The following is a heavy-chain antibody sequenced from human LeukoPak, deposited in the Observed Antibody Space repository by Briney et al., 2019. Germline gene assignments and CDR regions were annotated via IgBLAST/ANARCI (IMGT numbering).Heavy chain of an antibody. CDR3: ARGINYYDRSGSFDY. J-gene: IGHJ4*02. Sequence: ASVKVSCKASGYTFTSYYVHWVRQAPGQGLEWMGIINPGGGSTSYAQKFQGRVTMTRDTSTSTVYMELSSLRSEDTAVYYCARGINYYDRSGSFDYWGQGTLVTVSS. V-gene: IGHV1-46*01. D-gene: IGHD3-22*01. CDR2: INPGGGST. CDR1: GYTFTSYY.